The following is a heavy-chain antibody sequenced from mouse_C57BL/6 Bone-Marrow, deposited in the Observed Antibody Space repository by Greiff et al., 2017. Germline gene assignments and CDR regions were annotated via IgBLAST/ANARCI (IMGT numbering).Heavy chain of an antibody. CDR2: IYPRSGNT. J-gene: IGHJ3*01. D-gene: IGHD1-1*01. CDR3: ARGSGSSYGGPAWVAY. V-gene: IGHV1-81*01. CDR1: GYTFTSYG. Sequence: VQGVESGAELARPGASVKLSCKASGYTFTSYGISWVKQRTGQGLEWIGEIYPRSGNTYYNEKFKGKATLTAEKSSSTTYMELRSLASEDSAVYFCARGSGSSYGGPAWVAYWGQGTLVTVSA.